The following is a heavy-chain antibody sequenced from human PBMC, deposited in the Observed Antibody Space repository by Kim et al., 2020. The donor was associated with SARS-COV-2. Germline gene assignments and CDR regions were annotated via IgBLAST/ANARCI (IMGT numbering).Heavy chain of an antibody. J-gene: IGHJ4*02. CDR2: INQDGREK. D-gene: IGHD3-3*01. V-gene: IGHV3-7*05. CDR3: ARDWSLAGTFHFDY. Sequence: GGSLRLSCAASGFTFNNYWMSWVRQVPGKGPEWVANINQDGREKYYVDSVKGRFTISRDNAKNSLYLQMNSLRAEDTAVYYCARDWSLAGTFHFDYWGQGILVTVSS. CDR1: GFTFNNYW.